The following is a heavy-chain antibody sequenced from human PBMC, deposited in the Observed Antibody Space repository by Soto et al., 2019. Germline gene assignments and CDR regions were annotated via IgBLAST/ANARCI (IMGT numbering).Heavy chain of an antibody. CDR1: GFTFNDAW. CDR3: TTERCTGTNSYVKNAFDV. V-gene: IGHV3-15*01. D-gene: IGHD1-1*01. Sequence: EVQLVESGGGLVEPGGSLRLSCAASGFTFNDAWMTWVRQGPGKGLEWVGRIKTIAGGGTTDYTAPVKGRFTISRDDSKNTVYLQMNSLKIEDTAVYYCTTERCTGTNSYVKNAFDVWGQGTMVTVSS. J-gene: IGHJ3*01. CDR2: IKTIAGGGTT.